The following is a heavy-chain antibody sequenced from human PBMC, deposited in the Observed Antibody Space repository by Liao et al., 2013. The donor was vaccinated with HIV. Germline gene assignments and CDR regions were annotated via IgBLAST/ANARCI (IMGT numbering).Heavy chain of an antibody. CDR2: IYYSGST. CDR1: GGSISSYY. Sequence: QVQLQESGPGLVKPSETLSLTCTVSGGSISSYYWSWIRQPPGKGLEWIGYIYYSGSTYYNPSLKSRVTISVDTSKNQFSLKLSSVTAADTAVYYCARSSIFGVGGGDYWGQGTLVTVSS. J-gene: IGHJ4*02. CDR3: ARSSIFGVGGGDY. D-gene: IGHD3-3*01. V-gene: IGHV4-59*06.